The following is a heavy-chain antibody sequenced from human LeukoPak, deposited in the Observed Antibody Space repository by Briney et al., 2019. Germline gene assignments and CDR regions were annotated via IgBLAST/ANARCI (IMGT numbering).Heavy chain of an antibody. D-gene: IGHD6-19*01. CDR2: IKQDGNEK. CDR1: GFTFSSYS. Sequence: GGSLRLSCVASGFTFSSYSMSWVRQAPGKGLERVANIKQDGNEKFYVDSVKGRFTISRDNAKNSLFLQMNSLRAADTAVYYCARNRPLREIGWYSYAFDIWGQGTMVTVSS. CDR3: ARNRPLREIGWYSYAFDI. J-gene: IGHJ3*02. V-gene: IGHV3-7*01.